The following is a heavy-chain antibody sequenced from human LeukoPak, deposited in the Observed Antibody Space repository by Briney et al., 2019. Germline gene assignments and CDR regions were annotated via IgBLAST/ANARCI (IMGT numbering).Heavy chain of an antibody. V-gene: IGHV3-15*01. D-gene: IGHD3-22*01. CDR3: TTDTFDSNGYSHDF. Sequence: GGSLRLSCSGSGFTFSNAWMSWVRQTPGKGLQWVGRIKRKVDGETTDYAASVKGRIRISRDDSECRLYMEMNNLKTEDTAVYYCTTDTFDSNGYSHDFWGPGTLVTVSS. J-gene: IGHJ4*02. CDR1: GFTFSNAW. CDR2: IKRKVDGETT.